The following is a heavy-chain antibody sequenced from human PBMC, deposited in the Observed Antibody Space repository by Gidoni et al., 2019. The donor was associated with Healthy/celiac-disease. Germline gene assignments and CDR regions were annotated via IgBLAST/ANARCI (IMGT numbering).Heavy chain of an antibody. Sequence: QVQLQESGPGLVKPSETLSLTCTVSGGSISSYYWSWIRQPPGKGLEWIGYIYYSGSTNYNPSLKSRVTISVDTSKNQFSLKLSSVTAADTAVYYCARDGAVAGTHYYYYYMDVWGKGTTVTVSS. V-gene: IGHV4-59*01. J-gene: IGHJ6*03. CDR1: GGSISSYY. D-gene: IGHD6-19*01. CDR2: IYYSGST. CDR3: ARDGAVAGTHYYYYYMDV.